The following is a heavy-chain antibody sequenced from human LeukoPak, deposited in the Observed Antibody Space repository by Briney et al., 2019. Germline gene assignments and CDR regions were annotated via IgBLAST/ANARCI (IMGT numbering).Heavy chain of an antibody. V-gene: IGHV3-7*01. CDR3: ARADYGDLFDY. D-gene: IGHD4-17*01. CDR2: INQDEREK. CDR1: GFTFSRYW. Sequence: PGGSLRLPCAASGFTFSRYWMSWVRQAPGKGLEWVANINQDEREKYYVDSVKGRFTISRDNAKNSLYLQMNSLRAEDTAVYYCARADYGDLFDYWGQGTLVTVSS. J-gene: IGHJ4*02.